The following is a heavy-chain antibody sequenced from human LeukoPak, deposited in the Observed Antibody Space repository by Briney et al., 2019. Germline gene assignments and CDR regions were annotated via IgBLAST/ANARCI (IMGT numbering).Heavy chain of an antibody. V-gene: IGHV1-69*01. CDR2: IIPIFGTA. Sequence: SVKVSCKASGGTFSSYAISWVRQAPGQGLEWMGGIIPIFGTANYAQKFQGRVTITADESTSTAYMELSSLRSEDTAVYYCARALDYYDSSGRHAFDIWGQGTMVTISS. CDR1: GGTFSSYA. CDR3: ARALDYYDSSGRHAFDI. J-gene: IGHJ3*02. D-gene: IGHD3-22*01.